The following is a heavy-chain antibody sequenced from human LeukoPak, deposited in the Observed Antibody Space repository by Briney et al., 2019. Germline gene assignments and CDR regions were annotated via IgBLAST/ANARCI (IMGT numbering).Heavy chain of an antibody. D-gene: IGHD1-14*01. Sequence: SETLSLTCAVYGGSFSGYYWSWIRQPAGKGLEWIGRIYTSGSTNYNPSLKSRVTMSVDTSKNQFSLKLSPVTAADTAVYYCARGNPPRYFDYWGQGTLVTVSS. V-gene: IGHV4-59*10. CDR3: ARGNPPRYFDY. J-gene: IGHJ4*02. CDR2: IYTSGST. CDR1: GGSFSGYY.